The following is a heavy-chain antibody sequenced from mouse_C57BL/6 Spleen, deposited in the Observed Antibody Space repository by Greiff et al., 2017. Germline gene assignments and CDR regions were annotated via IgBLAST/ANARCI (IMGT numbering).Heavy chain of an antibody. V-gene: IGHV1-26*01. CDR1: GYTFTDYY. D-gene: IGHD4-1*01. Sequence: VQLQQSGPELVKPGASVKISCKASGYTFTDYYMNWVKQSHGKSLAWIGDITPNNGGTSYNQKFNGKATLTVDKYSSTAYMELRSLTSEDSAVYYCARGTGLGLGLWGQGTLVTVSA. CDR3: ARGTGLGLGL. CDR2: ITPNNGGT. J-gene: IGHJ3*02.